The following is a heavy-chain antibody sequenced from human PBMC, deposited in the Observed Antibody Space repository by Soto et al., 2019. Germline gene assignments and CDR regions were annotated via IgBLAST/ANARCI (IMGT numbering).Heavy chain of an antibody. Sequence: QVQLVQSAAEVKKPGASVKVSCTASGHTLSRYGISWIRQAPGQGLEWLGWISGNNGNTNYAPKFRDRVTMTDDPXXXXXXXXXXXXXXXXXXXXXXXXXXXNMDYDFGMDVWGQGTTVIVS. CDR1: GHTLSRYG. CDR3: XXXXXNMDYDFGMDV. CDR2: ISGNNGNT. D-gene: IGHD1-1*01. V-gene: IGHV1-18*01. J-gene: IGHJ6*02.